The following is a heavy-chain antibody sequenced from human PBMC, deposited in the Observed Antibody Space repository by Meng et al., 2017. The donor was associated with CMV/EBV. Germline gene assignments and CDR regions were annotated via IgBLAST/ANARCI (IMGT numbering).Heavy chain of an antibody. CDR3: ARGEAARYYYYYGMDV. CDR2: INHSGST. J-gene: IGHJ6*02. CDR1: GGSFSGYY. Sequence: SQTLSLTCAVYGGSFSGYYWSWIRQPPGKGLEWIEEINHSGSTNYNPSLKSRVTISVDTSKNQFSLKLRSVTAADTAVYYCARGEAARYYYYYGMDVWGQGTTVTVSS. V-gene: IGHV4-34*01. D-gene: IGHD6-6*01.